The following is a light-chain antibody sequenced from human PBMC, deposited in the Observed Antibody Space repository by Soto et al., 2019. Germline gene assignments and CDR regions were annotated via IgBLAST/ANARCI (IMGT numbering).Light chain of an antibody. Sequence: AIQLTQSPSSLSASVGDRVTITCRPSQGIASALAWYQQRPGKPPSLLIYDASTSESGVPSRFSGSGSENDFTLTISSLQPEDFGTYYCQQFTTFPVTFGGGTRVEIK. CDR1: QGIASA. CDR2: DAS. J-gene: IGKJ4*01. V-gene: IGKV1-13*02. CDR3: QQFTTFPVT.